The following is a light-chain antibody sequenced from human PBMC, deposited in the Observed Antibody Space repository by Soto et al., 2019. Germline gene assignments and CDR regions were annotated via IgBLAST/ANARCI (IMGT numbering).Light chain of an antibody. Sequence: EIVMTQSPATLSVSPGERATLSCRASQSISYNLAWYQQKPGQAPRLLIYGASTRATGIPARFSGSGSGTEFTLTISSLQSEDFAVYYCQQYNNWPFTFGPGTKVDIK. V-gene: IGKV3-15*01. CDR3: QQYNNWPFT. CDR1: QSISYN. CDR2: GAS. J-gene: IGKJ3*01.